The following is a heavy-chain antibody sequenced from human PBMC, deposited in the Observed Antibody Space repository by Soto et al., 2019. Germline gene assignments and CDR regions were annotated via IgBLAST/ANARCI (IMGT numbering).Heavy chain of an antibody. CDR2: IIPIFGTA. CDR1: GGTFSSYA. CDR3: ARVGLRDCDRPYYYYGMDV. Sequence: QVQLVQSGAEVKKPGSSVKVSCKASGGTFSSYAISWVRQAPGQGLEWMGGIIPIFGTANYAQKFQGRVTITADDSTSTGYMEQSSLRSEDTAVYYCARVGLRDCDRPYYYYGMDVWGQGTTVTVSS. D-gene: IGHD2-21*02. V-gene: IGHV1-69*01. J-gene: IGHJ6*02.